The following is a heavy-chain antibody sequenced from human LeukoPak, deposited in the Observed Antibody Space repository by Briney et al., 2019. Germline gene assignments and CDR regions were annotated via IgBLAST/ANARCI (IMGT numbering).Heavy chain of an antibody. CDR1: GGSISSYY. D-gene: IGHD2-2*01. CDR3: ARKVPATADAFDI. CDR2: IYYSGST. J-gene: IGHJ3*02. Sequence: SETLSLTCTVSGGSISSYYWSWIRQPPGKGLEGIGYIYYSGSTNYNPSLKSRVTISVDTFKNQFSLKRSSVTAAETAVYYCARKVPATADAFDIWGQGTMVTVSS. V-gene: IGHV4-59*08.